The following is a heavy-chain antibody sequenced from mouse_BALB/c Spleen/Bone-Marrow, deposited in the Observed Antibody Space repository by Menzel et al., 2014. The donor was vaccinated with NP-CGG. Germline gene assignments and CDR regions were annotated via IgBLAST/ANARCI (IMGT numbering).Heavy chain of an antibody. J-gene: IGHJ3*01. Sequence: EVQGVESGGGLVQPGGSLRLSCATSGFTFTDYYMSWVRQPPGKALEWLVFIRNKANGYTTEYSASVKGRFTISRDNSQSILYLQMNTLRAEDSATYYCARDYGNYVRFAYWGQGTLVTVSA. D-gene: IGHD2-1*01. V-gene: IGHV7-3*02. CDR1: GFTFTDYY. CDR3: ARDYGNYVRFAY. CDR2: IRNKANGYTT.